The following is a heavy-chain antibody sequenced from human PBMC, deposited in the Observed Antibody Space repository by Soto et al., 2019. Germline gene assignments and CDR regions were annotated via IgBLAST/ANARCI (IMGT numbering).Heavy chain of an antibody. Sequence: SETLSLTCAVSGGSISSSNWWSWVRQPPGKGLEWIGEIYHSGSTNYNPSLKSRVTISVDKSKNQFSLKLSSVTAADTAVYYCARVGKVVIGPRYFDYWGQGTLVTVSS. V-gene: IGHV4-4*02. CDR1: GGSISSSNW. D-gene: IGHD2-21*01. CDR3: ARVGKVVIGPRYFDY. J-gene: IGHJ4*02. CDR2: IYHSGST.